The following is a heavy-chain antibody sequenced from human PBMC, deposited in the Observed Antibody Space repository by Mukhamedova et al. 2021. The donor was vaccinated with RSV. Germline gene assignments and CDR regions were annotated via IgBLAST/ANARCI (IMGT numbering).Heavy chain of an antibody. V-gene: IGHV3-11*06. J-gene: IGHJ4*02. D-gene: IGHD4-17*01. Sequence: SSSSYTNYADSVKGRFTISRDNAKNSLYLQMNSLRAEDTAVYYCARDGVTVTTVTPLDYWGQGTLVTVSS. CDR3: ARDGVTVTTVTPLDY. CDR2: SSSSYT.